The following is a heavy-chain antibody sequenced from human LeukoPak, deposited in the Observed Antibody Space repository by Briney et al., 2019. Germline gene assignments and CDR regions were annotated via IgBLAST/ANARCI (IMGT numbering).Heavy chain of an antibody. V-gene: IGHV4-34*01. J-gene: IGHJ4*02. CDR2: INHSGST. D-gene: IGHD4-11*01. CDR3: ARKGVLTVTVAFDY. CDR1: GGSFSGYS. Sequence: TPSETLSLTCVVYGGSFSGYSWSWIRQPPGKGLEWIGEINHSGSTNYNPSLESRVTISGDTSKNQFSLNLTSVIAADTAVYYCARKGVLTVTVAFDYWGQGSLVTVSS.